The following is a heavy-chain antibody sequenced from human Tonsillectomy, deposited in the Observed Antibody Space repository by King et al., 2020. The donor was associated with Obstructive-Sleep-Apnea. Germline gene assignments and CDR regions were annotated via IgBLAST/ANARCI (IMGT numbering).Heavy chain of an antibody. Sequence: QLQESGPRLVKPSETLSLICTVSGGSISSYYWSWIRQPPGKGLELIGYIYYSGSTNYNPSLKIRVTISVDTSKNQFSLKLSSLTAADTAVYYCARGRDLYYDSSGIDYWGQGTLVTVSS. V-gene: IGHV4-59*01. CDR1: GGSISSYY. D-gene: IGHD3-22*01. CDR3: ARGRDLYYDSSGIDY. CDR2: IYYSGST. J-gene: IGHJ4*02.